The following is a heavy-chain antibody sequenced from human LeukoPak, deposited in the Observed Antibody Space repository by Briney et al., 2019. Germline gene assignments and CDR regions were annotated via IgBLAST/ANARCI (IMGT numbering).Heavy chain of an antibody. CDR1: GGSFSGYY. J-gene: IGHJ4*02. V-gene: IGHV4-34*01. CDR3: ARGSIHYYDSSGYDY. Sequence: SETLSLTCAVYGGSFSGYYWSWIRQPPGKGLEWIGEINHSGSTNYNPSLKSRVTISVDTSKNQFSLKLSSETAADTAVYYCARGSIHYYDSSGYDYWGQGTLVTVSS. CDR2: INHSGST. D-gene: IGHD3-22*01.